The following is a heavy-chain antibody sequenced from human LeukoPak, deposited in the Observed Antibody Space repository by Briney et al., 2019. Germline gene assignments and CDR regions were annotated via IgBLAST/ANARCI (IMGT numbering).Heavy chain of an antibody. V-gene: IGHV3-30*18. CDR2: ISYDGSNK. D-gene: IGHD4-17*01. CDR3: AKDVKVYGSYFDY. J-gene: IGHJ4*02. CDR1: GFTFSSYG. Sequence: PGGSLRLSCAASGFTFSSYGMHWVRQAPGKGLEWVAVISYDGSNKYYADSVKGRFTISRDNSKNTLYLQMNSLRAEDTAVYYCAKDVKVYGSYFDYWGQGTLVTVSS.